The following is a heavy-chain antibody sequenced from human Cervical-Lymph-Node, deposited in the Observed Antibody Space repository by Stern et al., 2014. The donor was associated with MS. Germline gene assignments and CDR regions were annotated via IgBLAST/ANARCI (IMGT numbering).Heavy chain of an antibody. CDR2: IYHSGAS. D-gene: IGHD2/OR15-2a*01. Sequence: QVQLQESGPGLVKPSGTLSLTCAVSGGSVSSTNWWSWVRQSPGKGLEWIGNIYHSGASNYRPSLRSRFTIPLDNPKTHLSLHLTSVTAADTAVYYCARERQQYCNSEGCSYWYFDLWGRGTLVTVSS. CDR3: ARERQQYCNSEGCSYWYFDL. J-gene: IGHJ2*01. CDR1: GGSVSSTNW. V-gene: IGHV4-4*02.